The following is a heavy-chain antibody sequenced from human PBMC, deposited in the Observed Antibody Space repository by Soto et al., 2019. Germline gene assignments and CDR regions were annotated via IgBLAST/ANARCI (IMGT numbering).Heavy chain of an antibody. V-gene: IGHV4-39*01. Sequence: TSETLSLTCTVSGGSISSSSYYWGWIRQPPGKGLEWIGSIYYSGSTYYNPSLKSRVTISVDTSKNQFSLKLSSVTAADTAVYYCARHGGGSGSDAFDIWGQGTMVTVSS. CDR3: ARHGGGSGSDAFDI. CDR1: GGSISSSSYY. J-gene: IGHJ3*02. CDR2: IYYSGST. D-gene: IGHD2-15*01.